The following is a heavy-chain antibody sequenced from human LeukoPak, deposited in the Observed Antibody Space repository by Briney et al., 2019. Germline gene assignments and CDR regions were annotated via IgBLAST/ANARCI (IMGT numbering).Heavy chain of an antibody. Sequence: ASVKVSCKASGYTFTIYAMHWVRQAPGQRLEWMGWINAGNGNTKCSQKFQGRVTITRDTSASTAYMELSSLRSEDTAVYYCARETMDVWGQGTTVTVSS. CDR1: GYTFTIYA. CDR3: ARETMDV. CDR2: INAGNGNT. J-gene: IGHJ6*02. V-gene: IGHV1-3*01.